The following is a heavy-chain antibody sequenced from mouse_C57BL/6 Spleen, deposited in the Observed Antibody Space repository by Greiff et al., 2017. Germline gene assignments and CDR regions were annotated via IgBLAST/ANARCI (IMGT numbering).Heavy chain of an antibody. CDR2: INPSTGGT. Sequence: EVQLQQSGPELVKPGASVKISCKASGYSFTGYYMNWVKLSPEKSLEWIGEINPSTGGTTYNQKFKAKATLTVDKSSSTAYMQLKSLTSEDSAVYYCARRYYGSSYYAMDYWGQGTSVTVSS. J-gene: IGHJ4*01. V-gene: IGHV1-42*01. CDR3: ARRYYGSSYYAMDY. CDR1: GYSFTGYY. D-gene: IGHD1-1*01.